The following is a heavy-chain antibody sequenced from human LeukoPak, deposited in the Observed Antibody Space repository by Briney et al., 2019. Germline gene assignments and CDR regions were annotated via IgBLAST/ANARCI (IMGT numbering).Heavy chain of an antibody. J-gene: IGHJ5*02. CDR3: ARLVEVGVWFDP. CDR2: IYTGGST. D-gene: IGHD2-15*01. V-gene: IGHV4-61*02. Sequence: PSETLSLTCTVSGDSISSGSYFWTWIRQPAGKGPEWIGRIYTGGSTNYNPSLKSRVTISVDTSKNQFYLKLTSVTAADTAVYYCARLVEVGVWFDPWGQGTLVTVSS. CDR1: GDSISSGSYF.